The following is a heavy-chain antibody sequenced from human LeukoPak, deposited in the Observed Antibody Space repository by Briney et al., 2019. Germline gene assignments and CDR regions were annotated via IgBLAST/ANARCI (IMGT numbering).Heavy chain of an antibody. Sequence: SETLSLTCTVSGGSISSSSYYWGWIRQPPGKGLEWIGSIYYSGSTYYNPSLKSRVTISVDTSKNQFSLKLSSVTAADTAVYYCARDGDGSGWYEYYFDYWGQGTLVTVSS. V-gene: IGHV4-39*07. D-gene: IGHD6-19*01. CDR1: GGSISSSSYY. J-gene: IGHJ4*02. CDR3: ARDGDGSGWYEYYFDY. CDR2: IYYSGST.